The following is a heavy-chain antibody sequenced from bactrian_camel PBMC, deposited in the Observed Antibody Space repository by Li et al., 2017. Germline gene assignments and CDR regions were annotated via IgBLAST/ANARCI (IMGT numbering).Heavy chain of an antibody. Sequence: HVQLVESGGGSVQAGGSLRLACVASGVTQGSSFCMGWFRQAPGREREEVSSIYTDHGTPRYADSVKGRFTISQDDAKHTVHLQMDNLRPEDTAMYFCAAESIPLWSHTLAYWGQGTQVTVS. J-gene: IGHJ4*01. CDR1: GVTQGSSFC. V-gene: IGHV3S1*01. CDR2: IYTDHGTP. D-gene: IGHD8*01. CDR3: AAESIPLWSHTLAY.